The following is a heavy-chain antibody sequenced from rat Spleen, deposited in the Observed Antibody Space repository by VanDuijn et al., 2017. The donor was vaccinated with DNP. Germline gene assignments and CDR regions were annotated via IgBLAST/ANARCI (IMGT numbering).Heavy chain of an antibody. Sequence: EVQLVESGGGLVQPGRSLKLSCAASGFTFSDYYMAWVRQTPTKGLEWVASISTGGGTTYYPDSVKGRFTISRDDAKNTLYLQMNSLRSEDTATYYCVRWNSGHFDYWGQGVMVTVSS. CDR1: GFTFSDYY. CDR3: VRWNSGHFDY. D-gene: IGHD4-3*01. V-gene: IGHV5-25*01. J-gene: IGHJ2*01. CDR2: ISTGGGTT.